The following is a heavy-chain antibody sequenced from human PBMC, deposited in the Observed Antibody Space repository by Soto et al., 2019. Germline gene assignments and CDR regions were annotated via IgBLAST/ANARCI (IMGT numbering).Heavy chain of an antibody. CDR3: ARGLVVITGTTSPWFDP. CDR2: TYYRSKWYN. Sequence: SQTLSLPCAISGESVSSNSAAWNWIRQSPSRGLEWLGRTYYRSKWYNDYAVSVKSRITINPDTSKNQFSLQLNSVTPEDTAVYYCARGLVVITGTTSPWFDPWGQGTLVTVSS. D-gene: IGHD1-20*01. V-gene: IGHV6-1*01. CDR1: GESVSSNSAA. J-gene: IGHJ5*02.